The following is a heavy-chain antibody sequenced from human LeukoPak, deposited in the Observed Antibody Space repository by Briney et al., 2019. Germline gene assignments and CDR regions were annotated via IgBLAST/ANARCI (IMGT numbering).Heavy chain of an antibody. J-gene: IGHJ4*02. CDR1: GFAFSTYS. V-gene: IGHV3-30*01. CDR3: AGDPNRSYFDH. Sequence: GGSLRLSCAASGFAFSTYSMHWVRQAPGKGLEWLALISSDGSNGNFADSVKGRFTISRDNSKNTLYLQMNSLRSEDTAIYYCAGDPNRSYFDHWGQGTLVTVAS. D-gene: IGHD1-14*01. CDR2: ISSDGSNG.